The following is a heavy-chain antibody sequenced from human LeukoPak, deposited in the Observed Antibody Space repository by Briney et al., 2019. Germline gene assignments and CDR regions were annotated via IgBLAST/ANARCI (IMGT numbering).Heavy chain of an antibody. Sequence: PGGSLRLSCAASGFTVSSNYMSWVRQAPGKGLEWVSVIYSGGSTYYADSVKGRFTISRDNSKNTLYLQINSLRAEDTAVYYCARETAGYYYGMDVWGQGTTVTVSS. CDR3: ARETAGYYYGMDV. V-gene: IGHV3-53*01. CDR1: GFTVSSNY. D-gene: IGHD6-25*01. CDR2: IYSGGST. J-gene: IGHJ6*02.